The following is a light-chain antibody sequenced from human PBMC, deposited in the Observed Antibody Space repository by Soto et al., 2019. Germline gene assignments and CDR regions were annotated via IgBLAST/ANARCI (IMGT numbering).Light chain of an antibody. V-gene: IGKV1-39*01. J-gene: IGKJ1*01. CDR2: AAS. Sequence: DIPMTQSPSSLSASVGDRVTITCRARQSISSYLRWYQQKPGKAPKILIYAASSLQSGVPSRFSGSGSGTDISLTISSLQPEDFATYYCQQSYSTLGTFGQGTKVEIK. CDR1: QSISSY. CDR3: QQSYSTLGT.